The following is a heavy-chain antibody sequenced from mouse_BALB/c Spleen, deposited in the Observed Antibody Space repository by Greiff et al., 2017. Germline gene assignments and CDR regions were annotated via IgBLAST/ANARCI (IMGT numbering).Heavy chain of an antibody. Sequence: VQPQQSGPGLVAPSQSLSITCTVSGFSLTGYGVNWVRQPPGKGLEWLGMIWGDGSTDYNSALKSRLSISKDNSKSQVFLKMNSLQTDDTARYYCARDGGKKGYAMDYWGQGTSVTVSS. CDR3: ARDGGKKGYAMDY. CDR1: GFSLTGYG. CDR2: IWGDGST. J-gene: IGHJ4*01. V-gene: IGHV2-6-7*01. D-gene: IGHD1-1*02.